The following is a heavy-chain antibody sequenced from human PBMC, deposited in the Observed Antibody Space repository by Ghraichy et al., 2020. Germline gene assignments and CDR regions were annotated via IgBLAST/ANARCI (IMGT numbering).Heavy chain of an antibody. CDR1: GGSVNSGGYY. D-gene: IGHD1-26*01. Sequence: SETLSLTCTVSGGSVNSGGYYWTWIRQPPGKGLEWIGYISYSGSTNYNPSLKSRVTVSPDTSENQFSLKLRSVTAADTAVYYCARLSGSYHYFDYWGQGTLVTVSS. J-gene: IGHJ4*02. V-gene: IGHV4-61*08. CDR2: ISYSGST. CDR3: ARLSGSYHYFDY.